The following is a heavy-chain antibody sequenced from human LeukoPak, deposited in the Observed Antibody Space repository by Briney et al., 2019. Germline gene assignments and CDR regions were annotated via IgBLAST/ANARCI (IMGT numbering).Heavy chain of an antibody. CDR3: ARLLRNIAAGVYFFHY. CDR1: GYSFATYW. J-gene: IGHJ4*02. CDR2: IYPGDSDT. D-gene: IGHD6-13*01. V-gene: IGHV5-51*01. Sequence: GESLKISCKGSGYSFATYWIGGVRQMPGKGLEWMGIIYPGDSDTRYSPSFQGQVTISADKSISTAYLQWSSLKASDTAMYYCARLLRNIAAGVYFFHYWGQGTLVTVSS.